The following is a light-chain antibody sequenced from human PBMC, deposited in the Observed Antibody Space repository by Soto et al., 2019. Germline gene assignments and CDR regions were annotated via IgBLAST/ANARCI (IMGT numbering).Light chain of an antibody. CDR2: ASS. Sequence: IQLTQSPSCVAACVGVRVTVTRRANQGIGTYLVWYQQKSGKAPTVLIYASSTLQTGVPSRFSGSGSGTDFSLTSSSLHPEDVATYYCQQVDSYPRTFGQGTKVDIK. CDR1: QGIGTY. J-gene: IGKJ1*01. CDR3: QQVDSYPRT. V-gene: IGKV1-9*01.